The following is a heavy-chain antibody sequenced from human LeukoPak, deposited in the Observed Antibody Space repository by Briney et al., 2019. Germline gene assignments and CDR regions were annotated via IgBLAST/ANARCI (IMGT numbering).Heavy chain of an antibody. J-gene: IGHJ4*02. V-gene: IGHV1-3*01. CDR3: ARDVMVRGVLPGY. Sequence: ASVKVSCKASGYTFTSYAMHWVRQAPGQRLEWMGWINAGNGNTKYSQKFQGRVTITRDTYASTAYMELSSLRSEDTAVYYCARDVMVRGVLPGYWGQGTLVTVSS. D-gene: IGHD3-10*01. CDR1: GYTFTSYA. CDR2: INAGNGNT.